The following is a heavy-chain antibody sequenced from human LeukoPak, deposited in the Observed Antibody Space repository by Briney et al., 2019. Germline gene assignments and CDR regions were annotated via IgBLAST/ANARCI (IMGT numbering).Heavy chain of an antibody. CDR1: GFTFSSYA. Sequence: QPGASLRLSCAASGFTFSSYAINWVRQAPGKGLEWVSTVSATGGRTYYADSVKGRLTISRDNSKNTLYLQMSSLRAEDTAVYYCVKGLRLRLMSFDYWGQGTLVTVSS. J-gene: IGHJ4*02. V-gene: IGHV3-23*01. D-gene: IGHD5-12*01. CDR3: VKGLRLRLMSFDY. CDR2: VSATGGRT.